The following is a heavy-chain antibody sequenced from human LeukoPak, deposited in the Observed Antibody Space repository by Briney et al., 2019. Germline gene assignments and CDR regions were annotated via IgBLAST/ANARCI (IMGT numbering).Heavy chain of an antibody. CDR1: GFTFSSYG. V-gene: IGHV3-30*18. J-gene: IGHJ4*02. CDR2: ISYDGSNK. Sequence: GGSLRLSCAASGFTFSSYGMHWVRQAPGKGLEWVAVISYDGSNKYYADSVKGRFTISRDNSKNTLYLQMNSLRAEDTAVYYCAKGHYDSSGYYQYYFDYWGQGTLVTVSS. D-gene: IGHD3-22*01. CDR3: AKGHYDSSGYYQYYFDY.